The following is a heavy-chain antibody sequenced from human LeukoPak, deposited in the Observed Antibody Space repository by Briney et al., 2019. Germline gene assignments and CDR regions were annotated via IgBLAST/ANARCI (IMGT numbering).Heavy chain of an antibody. J-gene: IGHJ4*02. CDR3: ARRRGYSYGRYYFDY. CDR1: GGSISSYY. V-gene: IGHV4-34*01. CDR2: INHSGST. Sequence: SETLSLTCTVSGGSISSYYWSWIRLPAGKGLEWIGEINHSGSTNYNPSLKSRVTISVDTSKNQFSLKLSSVTAADTAVYYCARRRGYSYGRYYFDYWGQGTLVTVSS. D-gene: IGHD5-18*01.